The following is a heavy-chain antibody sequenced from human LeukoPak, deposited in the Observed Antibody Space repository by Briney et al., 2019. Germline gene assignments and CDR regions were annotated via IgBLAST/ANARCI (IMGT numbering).Heavy chain of an antibody. Sequence: GGSLRLSCAASGFTFSSYGMHWVRQAPGKGLEWVAVISYDGSNKYYADSVKGRFTISRDNSKNTLYLQMNSLTAEDTAVYYCAKVRVATVTDVGGNAFDIWGQGTTVTVSS. CDR3: AKVRVATVTDVGGNAFDI. D-gene: IGHD4-17*01. CDR1: GFTFSSYG. J-gene: IGHJ3*02. CDR2: ISYDGSNK. V-gene: IGHV3-30*18.